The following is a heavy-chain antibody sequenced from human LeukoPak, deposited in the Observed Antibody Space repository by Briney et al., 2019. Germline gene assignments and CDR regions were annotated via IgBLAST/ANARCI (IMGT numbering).Heavy chain of an antibody. CDR1: GYTFIDYY. V-gene: IGHV1-2*02. D-gene: IGHD3-10*01. CDR3: ARDIYGSGSYYVA. J-gene: IGHJ5*02. Sequence: ASVKVSCKASGYTFIDYYIHWVRQAPGQGLEWVGWINPNNGGTKSAQKFQGRVTMTRDTSISTDYMELRWLRSDDTALYYCARDIYGSGSYYVAWGQGTLVTVSS. CDR2: INPNNGGT.